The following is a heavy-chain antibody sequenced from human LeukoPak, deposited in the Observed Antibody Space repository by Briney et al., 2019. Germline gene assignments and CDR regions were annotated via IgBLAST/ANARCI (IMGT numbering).Heavy chain of an antibody. J-gene: IGHJ4*02. CDR1: GFTFSSYW. D-gene: IGHD1-26*01. Sequence: PGGSLRLSCAASGFTFSSYWMHWVRQAPGKGLVWVSRISPDGRSTTYADSVKGRFTISRDNAKNTLYLQMNSLRAEDTAVYYCASLWDFDYWGQGTLVTVSS. CDR3: ASLWDFDY. V-gene: IGHV3-74*01. CDR2: ISPDGRST.